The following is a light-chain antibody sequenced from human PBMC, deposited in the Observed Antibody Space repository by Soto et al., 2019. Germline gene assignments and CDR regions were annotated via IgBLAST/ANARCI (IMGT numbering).Light chain of an antibody. CDR1: QSINAP. CDR2: GPS. CDR3: QQYNTWLWT. V-gene: IGKV3-15*01. Sequence: EVVMTQSPATLSVSPGERVTLCCRASQSINAPLAWYQQQPGQAPRLLIHGPSTRATGIPARFSGSGFGTEFILPIGCIQSEDFAVYYCQQYNTWLWTFGQGTKVEIQ. J-gene: IGKJ1*01.